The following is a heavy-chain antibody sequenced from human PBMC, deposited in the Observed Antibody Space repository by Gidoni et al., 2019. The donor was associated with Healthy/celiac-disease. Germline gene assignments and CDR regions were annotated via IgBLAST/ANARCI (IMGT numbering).Heavy chain of an antibody. V-gene: IGHV4-59*01. CDR2: IYYSGST. Sequence: QVQLQESGPGLVKPSETLSLTCTVSGGSISSYYWSWIRQPPGKGLEWIGYIYYSGSTNYNPSLKSRVTTSVDTSKNQFSLKLSSVTAADTAVYYCASSPSGYSSGWYRDWGQGTLVTVSS. D-gene: IGHD6-19*01. CDR1: GGSISSYY. J-gene: IGHJ4*02. CDR3: ASSPSGYSSGWYRD.